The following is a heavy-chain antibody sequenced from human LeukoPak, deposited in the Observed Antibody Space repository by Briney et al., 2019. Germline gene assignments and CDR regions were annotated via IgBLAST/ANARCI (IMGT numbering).Heavy chain of an antibody. CDR2: ISSSSSYI. D-gene: IGHD3-9*01. J-gene: IGHJ4*02. CDR3: ARGPYDILTGYYLNY. V-gene: IGHV3-21*01. CDR1: GFTFSSYS. Sequence: GGSLRLSCAASGFTFSSYSMNWVRQAPGKGLEWVSSISSSSSYIYYADSVEGRFTISRVNAKNSLYLQMNSLRAEDTAVYYCARGPYDILTGYYLNYWGQGTLVTVSS.